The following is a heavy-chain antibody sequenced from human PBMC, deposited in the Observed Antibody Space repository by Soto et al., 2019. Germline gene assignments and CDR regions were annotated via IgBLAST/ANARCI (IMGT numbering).Heavy chain of an antibody. CDR2: IYYSGTT. D-gene: IGHD1-26*01. Sequence: SETLSLTCTVSGYSISSGSYWGWIRQPPGKGPEWIGYIYYSGTTNYNPSLKSRVTIFLDTSKNQFSLRLSSVTAADTAVYYCARGRGGTYDAFDIWGQGTLVTVSS. CDR3: ARGRGGTYDAFDI. J-gene: IGHJ3*02. CDR1: GYSISSGSY. V-gene: IGHV4-38-2*02.